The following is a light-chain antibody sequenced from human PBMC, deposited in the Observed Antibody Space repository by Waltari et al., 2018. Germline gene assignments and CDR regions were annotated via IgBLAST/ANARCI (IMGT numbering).Light chain of an antibody. Sequence: DIQMTQSPSTLSASVGDRVTITCRASQSISSWLSWYQQKPGKAPKLLIYKASSLESGVPSRFSGSGSGTEFTRTISSLQTDDFATYYCQQYNSYPITFGQGTRLEIK. CDR2: KAS. J-gene: IGKJ5*01. V-gene: IGKV1-5*03. CDR3: QQYNSYPIT. CDR1: QSISSW.